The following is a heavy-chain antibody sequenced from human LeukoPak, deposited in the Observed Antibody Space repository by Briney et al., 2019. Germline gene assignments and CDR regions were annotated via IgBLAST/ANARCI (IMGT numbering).Heavy chain of an antibody. J-gene: IGHJ6*02. CDR2: IGTAGDT. CDR1: GFTFSSYD. V-gene: IGHV3-13*01. D-gene: IGHD6-13*01. Sequence: GGSLRLSCAASGFTFSSYDMPWVRQATGKGLEWALAIGTAGDTYYPGSVKGRFTISRENAKNSLYLQMNSLRAGDTAVYYCARGRVAAAGTRVRYYYGMDVWGQGTTVTVSS. CDR3: ARGRVAAAGTRVRYYYGMDV.